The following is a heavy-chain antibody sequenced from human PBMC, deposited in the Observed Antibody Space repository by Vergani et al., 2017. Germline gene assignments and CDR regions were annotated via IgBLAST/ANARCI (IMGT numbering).Heavy chain of an antibody. Sequence: QVQLVESGGGVVQPGGSLRLSCAASGFSFGSYGMHWVRVRQAPGKGLEWLAYLRYDGTTKQYADSVKGRFTISRDNSKNMLYLPMDSLRPEDTAMFYCVKDRGASIGFDDWGQGTQVTVSS. CDR2: LRYDGTTK. D-gene: IGHD2-2*01. J-gene: IGHJ4*02. CDR1: GFSFGSYG. V-gene: IGHV3-30*02. CDR3: VKDRGASIGFDD.